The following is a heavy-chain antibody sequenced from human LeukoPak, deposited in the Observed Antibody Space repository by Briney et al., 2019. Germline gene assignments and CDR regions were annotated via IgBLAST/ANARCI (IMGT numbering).Heavy chain of an antibody. CDR1: GFTFSSYS. Sequence: GGSLRLSCAASGFTFSSYSMNWVRQAPGKGLEWISSISSSSSYIYYAESVKGRLTMSRDNAKNSLYLQMNSLRAEDTAVYYCARDPTPRYCSGGSCYTHYGMDVWGQGTTVTVSS. V-gene: IGHV3-21*01. CDR3: ARDPTPRYCSGGSCYTHYGMDV. D-gene: IGHD2-15*01. CDR2: ISSSSSYI. J-gene: IGHJ6*02.